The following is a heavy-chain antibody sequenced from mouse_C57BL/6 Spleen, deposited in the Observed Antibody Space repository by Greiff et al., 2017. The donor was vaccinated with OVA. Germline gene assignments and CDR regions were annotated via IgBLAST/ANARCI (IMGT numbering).Heavy chain of an antibody. V-gene: IGHV5-17*01. CDR2: ISSGSSTI. J-gene: IGHJ4*01. D-gene: IGHD5-1*01. CDR3: ARNLRHAMDY. Sequence: DVMLVESGGGLVKPGGSLKLSCAASGFTFSDYGMHWVRQAPEKGLEWVAYISSGSSTIYYADTVKGRFTISRDNAKNTLFLQMTSLRSEDTAMYYCARNLRHAMDYWGQGTSVTVSS. CDR1: GFTFSDYG.